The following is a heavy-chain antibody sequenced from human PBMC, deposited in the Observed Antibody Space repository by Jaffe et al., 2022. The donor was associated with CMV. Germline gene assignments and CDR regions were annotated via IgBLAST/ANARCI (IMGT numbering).Heavy chain of an antibody. J-gene: IGHJ6*03. CDR2: VKSEDAGGTT. Sequence: EVQLVESGGGLVKPGGSLRLSCAASGFTFNRAWMTWVRHTPGKGLEWVARVKSEDAGGTTDYSEPVKGRFTISRDDSTSAVYLQMNSLRSEDTAVYYCATRDAHKPYYYMDVWGKGTTVTVTS. V-gene: IGHV3-15*01. CDR1: GFTFNRAW. CDR3: ATRDAHKPYYYMDV. D-gene: IGHD2-2*01.